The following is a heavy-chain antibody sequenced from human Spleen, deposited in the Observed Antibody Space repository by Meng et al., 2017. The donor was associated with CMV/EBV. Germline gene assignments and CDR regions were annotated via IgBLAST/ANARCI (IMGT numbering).Heavy chain of an antibody. CDR2: IRSKAYGGTT. Sequence: SCKASGGTFSSYAMSWVRQAPGKGLEWVGFIRSKAYGGTTEYAASVKGRFTISRDDSKSIAYLQMNSLKTEDTAVYYCTRRYSSSSWGGFYYYYGMDVWGQGTTVTVSS. J-gene: IGHJ6*02. D-gene: IGHD6-6*01. CDR1: GGTFSSYA. CDR3: TRRYSSSSWGGFYYYYGMDV. V-gene: IGHV3-49*04.